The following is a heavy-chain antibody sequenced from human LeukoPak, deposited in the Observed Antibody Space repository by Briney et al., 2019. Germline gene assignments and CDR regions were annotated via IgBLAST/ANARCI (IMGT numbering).Heavy chain of an antibody. V-gene: IGHV4-59*01. D-gene: IGHD3-16*01. CDR1: GDSISSYH. J-gene: IGHJ4*02. Sequence: PSETLSLTCTVSGDSISSYHWSWIRQPPGKGLEWIGYISYSGSTNYNPSLKSRVTISVDTSKNQFSLKLSSVTAADTAVYYCARVGRGDHTWGSYYFDHWGQGTLVTVSS. CDR2: ISYSGST. CDR3: ARVGRGDHTWGSYYFDH.